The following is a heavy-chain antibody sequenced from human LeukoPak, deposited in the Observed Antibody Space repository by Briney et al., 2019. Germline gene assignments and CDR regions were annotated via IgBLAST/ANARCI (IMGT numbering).Heavy chain of an antibody. CDR2: IYYSGST. J-gene: IGHJ2*01. CDR3: ARFDSSGYYRPRYFDL. CDR1: GGSISSYY. Sequence: SETLSLTCTVSGGSISSYYWSWIRQPPGKGLEWIGYIYYSGSTNYNPSLKSRVTISVDTSKNQFSLKLSSVTAADTAVYYCARFDSSGYYRPRYFDLWGRGTLVTVSS. V-gene: IGHV4-59*01. D-gene: IGHD3-22*01.